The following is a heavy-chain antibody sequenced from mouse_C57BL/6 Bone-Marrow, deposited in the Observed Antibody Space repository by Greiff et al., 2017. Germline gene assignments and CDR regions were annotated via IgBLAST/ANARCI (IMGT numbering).Heavy chain of an antibody. D-gene: IGHD2-14*01. Sequence: DVKLVESGGDLVKPGGSLKLSCAASGFTFSSYGMSWVRQTPDKRLEWVATISSGGSYTYYPDSVKGRFTISRDNAKNTLYLQMSSLKSEDTAMYYCARHRGGLGYFDVWGTGTTVTVSS. CDR2: ISSGGSYT. CDR3: ARHRGGLGYFDV. V-gene: IGHV5-6*02. CDR1: GFTFSSYG. J-gene: IGHJ1*03.